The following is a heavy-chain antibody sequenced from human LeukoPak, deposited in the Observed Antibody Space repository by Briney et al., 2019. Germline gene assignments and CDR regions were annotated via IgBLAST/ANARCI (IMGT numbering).Heavy chain of an antibody. CDR2: IYYSGST. D-gene: IGHD3-10*01. V-gene: IGHV4-39*01. CDR1: GGSISSSSYY. CDR3: ARCNTMVRGGQYYFVY. J-gene: IGHJ4*02. Sequence: SETLSLTCTVSGGSISSSSYYWGGIRQPPGKGLEWIGSIYYSGSTYYNPSLKSRVTISVDTSKNQFSLKLSSVTAADTAVYFCARCNTMVRGGQYYFVYWGQGTLVTVSS.